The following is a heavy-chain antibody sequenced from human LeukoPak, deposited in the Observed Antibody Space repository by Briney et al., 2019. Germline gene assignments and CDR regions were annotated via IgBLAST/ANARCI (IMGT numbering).Heavy chain of an antibody. J-gene: IGHJ4*02. CDR2: ISSSSSYI. Sequence: GGSLRLSCATSGFTFRGYSMNWVRQAPGKGLEWASSISSSSSYIYYADSVKGRFTISRDNAKNSLYLQMNSLRAEDTAVYYCARPYYYDSSGYYAYWGQGTLVTVSS. CDR3: ARPYYYDSSGYYAY. CDR1: GFTFRGYS. D-gene: IGHD3-22*01. V-gene: IGHV3-21*01.